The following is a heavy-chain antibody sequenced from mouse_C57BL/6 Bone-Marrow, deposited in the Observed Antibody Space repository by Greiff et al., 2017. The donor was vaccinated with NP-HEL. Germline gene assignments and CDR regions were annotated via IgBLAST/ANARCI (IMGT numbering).Heavy chain of an antibody. V-gene: IGHV5-6*02. CDR3: ARCGYYWYFDV. J-gene: IGHJ1*03. CDR1: GFTFSSYG. CDR2: ISSGGSYT. D-gene: IGHD2-2*01. Sequence: DVKLVESGGDLVKPGGSLKLSCAASGFTFSSYGMSWVRQTPDKRLEWVATISSGGSYTYYPDSVKGRFTISRDNAKNTLYLQMSSLKSEDTAMYYCARCGYYWYFDVWGTGTTVTVSS.